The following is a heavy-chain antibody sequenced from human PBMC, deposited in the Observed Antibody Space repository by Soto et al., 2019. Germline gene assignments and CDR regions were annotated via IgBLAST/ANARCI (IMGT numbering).Heavy chain of an antibody. CDR2: IKQDGSEI. V-gene: IGHV3-7*01. Sequence: PGGSLRLSCAASGFTFSSYWMSWVRQAPGKGLEWVANIKQDGSEIYYVDSVKGRFTISRDNAKNSLYLQMDSLRAEDTAVYYCARDRLIVGVTASFDYWGQGTLVTAPQ. D-gene: IGHD1-26*01. J-gene: IGHJ4*02. CDR1: GFTFSSYW. CDR3: ARDRLIVGVTASFDY.